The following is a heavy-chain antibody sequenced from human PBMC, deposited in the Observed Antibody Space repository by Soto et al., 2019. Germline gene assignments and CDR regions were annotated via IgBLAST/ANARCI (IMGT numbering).Heavy chain of an antibody. D-gene: IGHD3-22*01. Sequence: QVQLQESGPGLVKPSQTLSLTCTVSGGSISSGDYYWSWIRQPPGKGLEWIGYIYYSGSTYYNPSLKSRVTISVDTSKNRFSLKLSSVTAADTAVYYCARRGDYYYDSSGYYYWGQGTLVTVSS. CDR2: IYYSGST. CDR1: GGSISSGDYY. J-gene: IGHJ4*02. V-gene: IGHV4-30-4*01. CDR3: ARRGDYYYDSSGYYY.